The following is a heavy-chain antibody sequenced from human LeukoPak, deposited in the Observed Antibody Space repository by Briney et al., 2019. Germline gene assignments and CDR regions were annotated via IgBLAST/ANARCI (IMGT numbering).Heavy chain of an antibody. CDR1: GFALSSYW. Sequence: PGGSLRLSCAASGFALSSYWMTWVRQAPGKGLEWVANMNGDGSNIYYVDSVRGRFTISRDNAKNSLYLQMSSLRAEDTAVYYCARDPGYGAVDYWGQGTLITVSS. V-gene: IGHV3-7*03. CDR3: ARDPGYGAVDY. D-gene: IGHD5-18*01. CDR2: MNGDGSNI. J-gene: IGHJ4*02.